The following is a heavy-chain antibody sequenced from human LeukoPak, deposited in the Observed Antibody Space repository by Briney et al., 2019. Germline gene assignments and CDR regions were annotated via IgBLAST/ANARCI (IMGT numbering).Heavy chain of an antibody. D-gene: IGHD2-15*01. CDR3: ARHTVVAGGRRLADYFDY. Sequence: PSETLSLTCTVAGGSISPYFWSWIRQPQGPGLEWIGYTSYSGSTNYNPYLKSRVTISVDTSKNQFSLQLSSVTAADTAVYYCARHTVVAGGRRLADYFDYWGQGTLVTVSS. CDR2: TSYSGST. V-gene: IGHV4-59*01. CDR1: GGSISPYF. J-gene: IGHJ4*02.